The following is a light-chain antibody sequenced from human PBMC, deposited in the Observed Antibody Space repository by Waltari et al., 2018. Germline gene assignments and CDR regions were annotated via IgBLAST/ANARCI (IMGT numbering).Light chain of an antibody. CDR3: QQYSDDWT. Sequence: DIQMNQSPSTLSASVGDRVTITCRASQSISSWFAWYQQKPGKAPKVLIYKASILETGVPSRFSGSESGTEFTLTISSLQPEDFATYYCQQYSDDWTFGQGTKVEIK. CDR1: QSISSW. CDR2: KAS. J-gene: IGKJ1*01. V-gene: IGKV1-5*03.